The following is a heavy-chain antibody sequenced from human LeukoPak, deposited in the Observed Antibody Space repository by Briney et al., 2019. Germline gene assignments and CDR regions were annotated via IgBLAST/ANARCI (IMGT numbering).Heavy chain of an antibody. CDR3: ARDTYCTNGVCEYNWFDP. V-gene: IGHV1-18*04. CDR1: GYTFTGYY. CDR2: ISAYNGNT. D-gene: IGHD2-8*01. Sequence: ASVKVSCTASGYTFTGYYMHWVRQAPGQGLEWMGWISAYNGNTNYAQKLQGRVTMTTDTSTSTAYMELRSLRSDDTAVYYCARDTYCTNGVCEYNWFDPWGQGTLVTVSS. J-gene: IGHJ5*02.